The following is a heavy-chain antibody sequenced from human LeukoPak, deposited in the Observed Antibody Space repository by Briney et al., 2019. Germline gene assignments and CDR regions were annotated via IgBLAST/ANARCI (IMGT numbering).Heavy chain of an antibody. CDR1: GGSFSGYY. Sequence: PSETLSLTCAVYGGSFSGYYWSWIRQPPGKGLEWIGEINHSGSTNYNPSLKSRVTISVDTSKNQFSLKLSSVTAADTAVYYCARGGKQRGVRVLDYWGQGTLVTVSS. D-gene: IGHD3-3*01. CDR2: INHSGST. CDR3: ARGGKQRGVRVLDY. V-gene: IGHV4-34*01. J-gene: IGHJ4*02.